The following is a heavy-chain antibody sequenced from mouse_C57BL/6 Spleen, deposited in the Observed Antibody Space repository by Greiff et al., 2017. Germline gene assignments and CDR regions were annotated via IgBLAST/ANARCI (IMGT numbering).Heavy chain of an antibody. CDR2: ISSGGSYP. Sequence: EVMLVESGGDLVKPGGSLKLSCAASGFTFSSYGMSWVRQTPDKRLEWVATISSGGSYPYSPDSVKGRFTISRDNAKNTLYLQMSSLKSEDTAMYYCAHGNYFDYWGQGTTLTVSS. CDR3: AHGNYFDY. CDR1: GFTFSSYG. V-gene: IGHV5-6*01. J-gene: IGHJ2*01.